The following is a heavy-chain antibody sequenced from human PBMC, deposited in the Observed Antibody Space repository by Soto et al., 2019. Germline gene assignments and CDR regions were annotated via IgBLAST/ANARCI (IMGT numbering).Heavy chain of an antibody. J-gene: IGHJ6*02. CDR2: IYHSGST. V-gene: IGHV4-4*02. CDR1: GCSISSNTR. Sequence: SETLSLTXAASGCSISSNTRWSWVREPAGKGLEWIGEIYHSGSTNYNPSLKSRVTISLDKSKNQFSLKLTSVTAADSAVYYCARDDHIVVVPTSLGAMDVWGQGTTVTVSS. CDR3: ARDDHIVVVPTSLGAMDV. D-gene: IGHD2-2*01.